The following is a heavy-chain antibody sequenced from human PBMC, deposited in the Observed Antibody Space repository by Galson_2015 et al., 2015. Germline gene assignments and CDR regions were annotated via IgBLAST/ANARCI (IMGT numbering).Heavy chain of an antibody. CDR2: MNPNSGNT. CDR3: ARVTTMVQGAPGY. CDR1: GYTFTSYD. Sequence: SVKVSCKASGYTFTSYDINWVRQATGQGLEWMGWMNPNSGNTGYAQKFQGRVTMTRNTSISTAYMELSSLRSEDTAVYYCARVTTMVQGAPGYWGQGTLVTVSS. D-gene: IGHD3-10*01. V-gene: IGHV1-8*01. J-gene: IGHJ4*02.